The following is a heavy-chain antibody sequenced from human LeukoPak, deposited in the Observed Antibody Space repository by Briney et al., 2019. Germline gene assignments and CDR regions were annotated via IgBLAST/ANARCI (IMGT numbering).Heavy chain of an antibody. D-gene: IGHD5-12*01. CDR1: GFTFSRYG. CDR3: AKWRTAHSGYDSEDAFDI. V-gene: IGHV3-30*02. CDR2: IRYDGTNK. Sequence: GGSLRLSCAASGFTFSRYGMHWVRQAPGKGLEWVAFIRYDGTNKEYADSVKGRFTISRDNSKNTVYLLMNSLRAEDTAVYYCAKWRTAHSGYDSEDAFDIWGQGTLVTVSS. J-gene: IGHJ3*02.